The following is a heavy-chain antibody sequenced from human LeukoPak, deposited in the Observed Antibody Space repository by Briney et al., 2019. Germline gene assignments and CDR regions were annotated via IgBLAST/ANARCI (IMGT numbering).Heavy chain of an antibody. V-gene: IGHV1-18*01. D-gene: IGHD3-22*01. CDR1: GYTFTSYG. CDR3: ARDAPFITMIVVAPLSLHKEAFDI. J-gene: IGHJ3*02. CDR2: ISAYNGNT. Sequence: GASVKVSCKASGYTFTSYGISWVRQAPGQGLEWMGWISAYNGNTNYAQKLQGRVTMTTDTSTSTAYMELRSLRSDDTAVYYCARDAPFITMIVVAPLSLHKEAFDIWGQGTMVTVSS.